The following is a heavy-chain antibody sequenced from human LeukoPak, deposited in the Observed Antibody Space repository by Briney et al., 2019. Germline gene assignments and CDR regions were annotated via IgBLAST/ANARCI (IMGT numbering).Heavy chain of an antibody. CDR1: GDSVSSNSAA. CDR2: TYYRSKWYN. D-gene: IGHD6-19*01. V-gene: IGHV6-1*01. CDR3: AREVRIAVAGYNWFDP. J-gene: IGHJ5*02. Sequence: SQTLSLTCAISGDSVSSNSAAWNWIRQSPSRGLEWLGRTYYRSKWYNDYAVSVKSRITINPDTSKNQFSLQLNSVTPEDTAAYYCAREVRIAVAGYNWFDPWGQGTLVTVSS.